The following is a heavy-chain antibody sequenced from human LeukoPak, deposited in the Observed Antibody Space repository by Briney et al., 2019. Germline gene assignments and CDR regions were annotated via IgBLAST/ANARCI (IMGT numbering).Heavy chain of an antibody. V-gene: IGHV3-64*01. CDR3: AKAGVRGYSYGYVDY. Sequence: GGSLRLSCATSGFTFSHYSMHWVRQAPGKGLEYVSAINSNGDDTYYANSVKGRFTISRDNSKNTLYLQMGSLRAEDMALYYCAKAGVRGYSYGYVDYWGQGTLVTVSS. D-gene: IGHD5-18*01. J-gene: IGHJ4*02. CDR1: GFTFSHYS. CDR2: INSNGDDT.